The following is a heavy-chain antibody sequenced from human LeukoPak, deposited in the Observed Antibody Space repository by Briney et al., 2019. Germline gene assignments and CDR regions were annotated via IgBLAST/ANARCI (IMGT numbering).Heavy chain of an antibody. V-gene: IGHV1-46*01. D-gene: IGHD6-19*01. CDR1: GYTFTNYY. CDR3: ARGYSSGWLLPFDY. J-gene: IGHJ4*02. Sequence: WASVKVSCKASGYTFTNYYIHWVRQAPGQGLEWMGLINPSGGSTNYAQKFQGRVTMTRDTSTSTVYMELSSLRSEDTAVYYCARGYSSGWLLPFDYWGQGTLVTVSS. CDR2: INPSGGST.